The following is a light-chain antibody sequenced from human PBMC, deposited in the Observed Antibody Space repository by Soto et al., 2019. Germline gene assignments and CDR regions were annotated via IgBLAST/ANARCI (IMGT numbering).Light chain of an antibody. J-gene: IGKJ1*01. CDR2: AAS. V-gene: IGKV3-15*01. CDR1: QRVSSH. Sequence: ETVMTQSPVTLSVSPGDTATLSCRASQRVSSHLAWYQQKPGQAPRLLIYAASTRATGIPVRFSGSGSETEFTLTIGSLQSEDSALYYCHQYNNWPWTFGQGTKVDIK. CDR3: HQYNNWPWT.